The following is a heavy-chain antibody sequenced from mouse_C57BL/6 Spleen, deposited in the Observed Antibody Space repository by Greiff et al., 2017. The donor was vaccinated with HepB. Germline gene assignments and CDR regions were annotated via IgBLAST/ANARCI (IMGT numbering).Heavy chain of an antibody. D-gene: IGHD2-2*01. CDR1: GYTFTSYG. CDR3: AREDGYDEGFAY. Sequence: QVQLQQSGAELARPGASVKLSCKASGYTFTSYGLSWVKQRTGQGLEWIGEIYPRSGNTYYNEKFKCKATLTAYKSSSTAYMELRSLTSDDSAVYFCAREDGYDEGFAYWGQGTLVTVSA. V-gene: IGHV1-81*01. J-gene: IGHJ3*01. CDR2: IYPRSGNT.